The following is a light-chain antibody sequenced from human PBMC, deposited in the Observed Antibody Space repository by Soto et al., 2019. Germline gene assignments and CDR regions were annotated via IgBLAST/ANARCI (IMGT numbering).Light chain of an antibody. CDR2: GAS. J-gene: IGKJ3*01. V-gene: IGKV3-20*01. CDR3: HQYGHSLPAP. CDR1: QSVSSSY. Sequence: EIGVTQAPGTLSLSPGERATLSCRASQSVSSSYLAWYQQKPGQAPRLLIYGASSRATGIPDRFRGSGSGTEFTLTISRLELEDFAVYYDHQYGHSLPAPLGPGPKVAIK.